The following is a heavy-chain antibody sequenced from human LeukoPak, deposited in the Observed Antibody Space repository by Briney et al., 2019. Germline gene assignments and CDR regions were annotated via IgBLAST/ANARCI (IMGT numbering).Heavy chain of an antibody. J-gene: IGHJ4*02. CDR2: IYHSGST. Sequence: SETLSLTCAVSGYSISSGYYWGWIRQPPGKGLEWIGSIYHSGSTYYNPSLKSRVTISVDTSKNQFSLKLSSVTAADTAVYYCARRGSRYFDYWGQGTLATVSS. CDR1: GYSISSGYY. V-gene: IGHV4-38-2*01. CDR3: ARRGSRYFDY.